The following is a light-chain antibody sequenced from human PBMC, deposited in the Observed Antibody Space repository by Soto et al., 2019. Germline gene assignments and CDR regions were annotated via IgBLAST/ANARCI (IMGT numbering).Light chain of an antibody. J-gene: IGLJ3*02. CDR3: ISYTSSTPRKV. V-gene: IGLV2-14*01. Sequence: QSALTQPASVSGSPGQSIAISCTGTRSDIGDYTYVSWYQQHPGKAPKLIIYGVTNRPSGVSNRFSGSKSGNTASLTISGLQAEDEADYYCISYTSSTPRKVFGGGTKLTVL. CDR2: GVT. CDR1: RSDIGDYTY.